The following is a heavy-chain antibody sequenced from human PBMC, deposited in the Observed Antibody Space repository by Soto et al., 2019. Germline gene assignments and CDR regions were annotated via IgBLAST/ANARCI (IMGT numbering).Heavy chain of an antibody. CDR1: GGSISSSAYY. Sequence: QVQLQESGPGLVKPSQTLSLTCTVSGGSISSSAYYWSWIRQHPGKGLEWIGYISHSGSTYYNPSLKSRVIISXXXXKXQXXXXXTXXXAXXXXVYYCAREYTYGSNFFDCWGQGALVTVSS. CDR2: ISHSGST. V-gene: IGHV4-31*03. D-gene: IGHD5-18*01. J-gene: IGHJ4*02. CDR3: AREYTYGSNFFDC.